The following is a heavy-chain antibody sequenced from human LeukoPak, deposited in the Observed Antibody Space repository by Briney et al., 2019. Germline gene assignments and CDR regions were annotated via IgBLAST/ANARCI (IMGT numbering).Heavy chain of an antibody. V-gene: IGHV1-2*02. Sequence: ASVKVSCKASGYTFSSYAMHWVRQAPGQGLEWMGWINPNSGATNYAQKFHGRVTMTRDTSISTAYMELSRLRSDDTALYYCARGFDWLEYYFDYWGQGTLVTVSS. CDR2: INPNSGAT. CDR3: ARGFDWLEYYFDY. CDR1: GYTFSSYA. J-gene: IGHJ4*02. D-gene: IGHD3-9*01.